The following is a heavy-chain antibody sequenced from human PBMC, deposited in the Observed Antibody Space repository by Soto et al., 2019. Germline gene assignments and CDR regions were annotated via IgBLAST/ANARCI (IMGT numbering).Heavy chain of an antibody. V-gene: IGHV4-59*08. CDR3: TRHVRGSAGWFDP. J-gene: IGHJ5*02. Sequence: SETLSLTCTVSGASIRDYYWSWIRQSPGKGLEWIGNIYYSGTSDYNPSLRSRVTISADTSKSQFSLKLSSVTATDTAIYYCTRHVRGSAGWFDPWGQGTLVTVYS. CDR2: IYYSGTS. D-gene: IGHD3-16*01. CDR1: GASIRDYY.